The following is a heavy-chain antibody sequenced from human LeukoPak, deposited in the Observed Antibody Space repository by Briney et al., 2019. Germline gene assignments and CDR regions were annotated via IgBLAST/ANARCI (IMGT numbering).Heavy chain of an antibody. Sequence: VASVKVSCKASGGTFSSYAISWVRQAPGQGLEWMGGIIPIFGTANYAQKFQGRVTITADKSTSTAYMELSSLRSEDTAVYYCARNAFRGGHSSGYYCWGQGTLVTVSS. J-gene: IGHJ4*02. CDR1: GGTFSSYA. D-gene: IGHD3-22*01. V-gene: IGHV1-69*06. CDR3: ARNAFRGGHSSGYYC. CDR2: IIPIFGTA.